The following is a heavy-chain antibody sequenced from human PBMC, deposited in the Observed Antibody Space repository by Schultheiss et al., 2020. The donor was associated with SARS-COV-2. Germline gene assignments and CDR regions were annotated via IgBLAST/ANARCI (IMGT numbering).Heavy chain of an antibody. Sequence: SETLSLTCTVSGGSISSSSYYWGWIRQPPGKGLEWIGSIYYSGSTYYNPSLKSRVTISVDTSKNQFSLKLSSVTAADTAVYYCAREGMGDVDYWGQGTLVTVSS. CDR3: AREGMGDVDY. J-gene: IGHJ4*02. CDR1: GGSISSSSYY. V-gene: IGHV4-39*02. D-gene: IGHD2-8*01. CDR2: IYYSGST.